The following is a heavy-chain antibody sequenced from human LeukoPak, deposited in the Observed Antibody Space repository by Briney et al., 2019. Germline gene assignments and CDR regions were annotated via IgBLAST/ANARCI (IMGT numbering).Heavy chain of an antibody. J-gene: IGHJ4*02. CDR2: FDPRGDST. Sequence: ASVKVSCKASGYTLTSYSMHWVRQAPGQGLEWMEIFDPRGDSTSHAQKFQGRVSMTSDTSTGTVYMELSSLRSEDTAVYYCARDSNWSVDYWGQGTLVTVSS. CDR1: GYTLTSYS. V-gene: IGHV1-46*01. D-gene: IGHD6-13*01. CDR3: ARDSNWSVDY.